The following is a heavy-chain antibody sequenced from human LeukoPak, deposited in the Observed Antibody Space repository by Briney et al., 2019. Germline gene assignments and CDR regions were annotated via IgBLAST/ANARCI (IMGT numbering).Heavy chain of an antibody. CDR2: INHSGST. CDR1: GGSFSGYY. J-gene: IGHJ6*02. Sequence: SETLSLTCAVYGGSFSGYYWSWIRQPPGKGLEWIGEINHSGSTNYNPSLKSRVTISVDTSKNQFSLKLSSVTAADTAVYYCARGPGYCSSTSCSPGYYGMDVWGQGTTVTVSS. V-gene: IGHV4-34*01. CDR3: ARGPGYCSSTSCSPGYYGMDV. D-gene: IGHD2-2*01.